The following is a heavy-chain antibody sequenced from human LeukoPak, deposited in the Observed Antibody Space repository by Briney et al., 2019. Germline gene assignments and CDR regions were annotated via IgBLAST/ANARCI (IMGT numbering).Heavy chain of an antibody. CDR1: GYTFTSDY. J-gene: IGHJ5*02. V-gene: IGHV1-46*01. D-gene: IGHD1-26*01. CDR2: VHSSGGVI. Sequence: ASVEVSCKASGYTFTSDYMNWVRQAPGQGLEWMGIVHSSGGVIKYAQEFQDGLTVTRDTSTSTIYMELSSLRSEDTAVYYCAGSSHQRNWFDPWGQGTLVIVSS. CDR3: AGSSHQRNWFDP.